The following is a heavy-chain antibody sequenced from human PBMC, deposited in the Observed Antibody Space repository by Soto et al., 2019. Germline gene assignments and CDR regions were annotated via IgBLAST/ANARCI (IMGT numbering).Heavy chain of an antibody. CDR1: GFTFSSYA. CDR2: ISGSGGST. V-gene: IGHV3-23*01. CDR3: AKGVGGGAGGVAGQLDYFDH. Sequence: PGGSLRLSCAASGFTFSSYAMGWVRQAPGKGLEWVSGISGSGGSTYYADSVKGRFTISRDNSENTLSLHVNSLRTEDTAVYYCAKGVGGGAGGVAGQLDYFDHWGQGTLVTVSS. J-gene: IGHJ4*02. D-gene: IGHD6-19*01.